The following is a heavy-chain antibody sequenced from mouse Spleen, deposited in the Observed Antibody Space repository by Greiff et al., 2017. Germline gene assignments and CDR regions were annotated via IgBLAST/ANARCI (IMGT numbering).Heavy chain of an antibody. Sequence: EVKLVESGGGLVKPGGSLKLSCAASGFTFSDYGMHWVRQAPEKGLEWVAYISSGSSTIYYADTVKGRFTISRDNAKNTLFLQMTSLRSEDTAMYYCARADYSRYAMDYWGQGASGPVSS. V-gene: IGHV5-17*01. CDR3: ARADYSRYAMDY. D-gene: IGHD2-13*01. CDR1: GFTFSDYG. J-gene: IGHJ4*01. CDR2: ISSGSSTI.